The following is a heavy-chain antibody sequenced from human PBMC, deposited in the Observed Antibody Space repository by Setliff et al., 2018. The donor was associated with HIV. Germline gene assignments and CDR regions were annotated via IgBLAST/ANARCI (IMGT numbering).Heavy chain of an antibody. CDR1: GSTFSTYD. V-gene: IGHV1-8*01. CDR2: MNPNSGNT. CDR3: ASSWSRVPYYGMDV. J-gene: IGHJ6*02. D-gene: IGHD6-13*01. Sequence: PSVKVSCKASGSTFSTYDINWVRQAPGQGPEWMGWMNPNSGNTGYAPKLQGRVTMTRNTSISTAYMELSSLRSDDTAVYYCASSWSRVPYYGMDVWGQGTTVTVS.